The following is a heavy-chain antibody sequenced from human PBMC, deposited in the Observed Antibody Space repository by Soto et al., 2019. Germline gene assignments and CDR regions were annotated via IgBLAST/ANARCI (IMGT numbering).Heavy chain of an antibody. V-gene: IGHV3-30*18. Sequence: QVQLVESGGGVVQPGRSLRLSCASSGFTFSSYGMHWVRQAPGKGLERVAVISYDGSNKYYADSVKGRFTISRDNSKNTLYLQMNSLRAEDTAVYYCAKDGAMYSSGWYLDYWGQGTLVTVSS. J-gene: IGHJ4*02. CDR3: AKDGAMYSSGWYLDY. CDR1: GFTFSSYG. D-gene: IGHD6-19*01. CDR2: ISYDGSNK.